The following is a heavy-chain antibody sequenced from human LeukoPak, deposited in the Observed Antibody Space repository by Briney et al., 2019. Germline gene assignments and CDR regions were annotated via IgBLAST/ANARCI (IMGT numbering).Heavy chain of an antibody. Sequence: GGSLRLSCAASGFTFSTYWMSWVRQAPGKGPEWVAYIKQDGSEKDYVDSVKGRFTISRDNSKNTLYLQMNSLRAEDTAVYYCAKDEGGITMIEPNYYFDYWGQGTLVTVSS. J-gene: IGHJ4*02. CDR1: GFTFSTYW. CDR2: IKQDGSEK. V-gene: IGHV3-7*01. D-gene: IGHD3-22*01. CDR3: AKDEGGITMIEPNYYFDY.